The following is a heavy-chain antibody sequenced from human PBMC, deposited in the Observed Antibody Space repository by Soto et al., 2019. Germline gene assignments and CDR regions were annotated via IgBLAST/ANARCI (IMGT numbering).Heavy chain of an antibody. CDR1: GASVINDY. Sequence: PSETLCLTCTVTGASVINDYWNWIRQPPGKGLEWIGYIYYSGSTYYNPSLKSRVTISVDTSKNQFSLKLSSVTAADTAVYYCAKDQGSSWYEIDYWGQGTLVTVSS. CDR3: AKDQGSSWYEIDY. CDR2: IYYSGST. J-gene: IGHJ4*02. D-gene: IGHD6-13*01. V-gene: IGHV4-59*06.